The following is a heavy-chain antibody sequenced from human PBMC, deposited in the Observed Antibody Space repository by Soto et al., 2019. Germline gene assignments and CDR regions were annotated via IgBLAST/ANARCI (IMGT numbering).Heavy chain of an antibody. CDR2: IYPGDSDT. Sequence: EVQLVQSGAEVKKPGESLQISCKGSGYSFTSYWIGWVRQMPGKGLEWMGIIYPGDSDTRYSPSFQGQVTISADKSISTAYLQWSSLKASDTAMYYCASIEVWGSSSSADAFDIWGQGTMVTVSS. V-gene: IGHV5-51*01. D-gene: IGHD6-13*01. J-gene: IGHJ3*02. CDR3: ASIEVWGSSSSADAFDI. CDR1: GYSFTSYW.